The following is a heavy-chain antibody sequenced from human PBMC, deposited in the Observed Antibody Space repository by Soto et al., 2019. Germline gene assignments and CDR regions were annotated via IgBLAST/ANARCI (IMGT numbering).Heavy chain of an antibody. CDR1: GGSVSAPH. CDR3: ARNFGSSSWYLFEP. Sequence: IPSLSRNVSGGSVSAPHPSWIPQPPGKGVQGIGHIHVGGRNKYIHSIKSRVTLFVDTSKNKFSLNLASVNAADTAVDDCARNFGSSSWYLFEPGGQGALVLVSS. V-gene: IGHV4-59*02. D-gene: IGHD6-13*01. CDR2: IHVGGRN. J-gene: IGHJ5*02.